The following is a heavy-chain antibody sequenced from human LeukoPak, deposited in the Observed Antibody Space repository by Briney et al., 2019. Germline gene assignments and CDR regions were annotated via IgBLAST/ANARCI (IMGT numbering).Heavy chain of an antibody. CDR3: ARDYYDSSGYSSPIDY. CDR2: ISRSAGTI. J-gene: IGHJ4*02. Sequence: SGGSLRLSCAASGFTFSDYYMSWIRQAPGKGLEWVSYISRSAGTIYYGDSVKGRFTISRDNAKNSLYLQMNSLRAEDSAVYYCARDYYDSSGYSSPIDYWGQGTLVTVSS. CDR1: GFTFSDYY. V-gene: IGHV3-11*04. D-gene: IGHD3-22*01.